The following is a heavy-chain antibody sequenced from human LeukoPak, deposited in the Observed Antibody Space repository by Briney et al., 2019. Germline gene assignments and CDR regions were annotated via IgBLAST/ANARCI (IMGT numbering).Heavy chain of an antibody. D-gene: IGHD1-26*01. CDR2: VDPEDGET. V-gene: IGHV1-69-2*01. Sequence: ASVKVSCKVSGYTFTDYYMHWVQQAPGKGLEWMGLVDPEDGETIYAEKFQGRVTITADTSTDTAYMELSSLRSEDTAVYDCATAEGATTGEFDYWGQGTLVTVSS. J-gene: IGHJ4*02. CDR1: GYTFTDYY. CDR3: ATAEGATTGEFDY.